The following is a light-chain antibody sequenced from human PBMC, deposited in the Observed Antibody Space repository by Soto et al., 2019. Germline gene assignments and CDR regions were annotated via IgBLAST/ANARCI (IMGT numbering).Light chain of an antibody. Sequence: EIVLTPSPGTLSLSPGERATLSCRASQSVSSNYLAWYQQKPGQAPRLLIYGASSRATGIPDRFSGSGSGTDFTLTISRLEPEDFAVYYCQQYGSSPQTFGQGTKVDIK. CDR1: QSVSSNY. CDR3: QQYGSSPQT. V-gene: IGKV3-20*01. CDR2: GAS. J-gene: IGKJ2*01.